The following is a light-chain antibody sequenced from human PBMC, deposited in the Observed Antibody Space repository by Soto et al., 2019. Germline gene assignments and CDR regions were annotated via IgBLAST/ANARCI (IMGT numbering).Light chain of an antibody. J-gene: IGLJ3*02. CDR2: EVS. CDR3: SSYTTSGTPV. V-gene: IGLV2-14*01. Sequence: QSALTQPASVSGSPGQTITISCTGTSSDDGGYNYLSWYQQHPGKAPKVMIYEVSNRPSGGSNRFSGSKSGNTASLTISGLQTEDEADSFCSSYTTSGTPVFGGGTQLTVL. CDR1: SSDDGGYNY.